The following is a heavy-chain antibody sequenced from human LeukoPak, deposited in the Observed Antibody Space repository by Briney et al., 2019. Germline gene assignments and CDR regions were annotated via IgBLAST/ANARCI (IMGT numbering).Heavy chain of an antibody. CDR1: GFTFNSYA. CDR3: AKVHTSGWSRTSYSFDS. D-gene: IGHD6-19*01. Sequence: GGSLRLSCAASGFTFNSYALNWVRQAPGKGLQWVSFISGGGGTTDYADSVKGRFTISRENSKKMLYLQMNSLRAEDTAVYYCAKVHTSGWSRTSYSFDSWGQGTLVTVSS. V-gene: IGHV3-23*01. CDR2: ISGGGGTT. J-gene: IGHJ4*02.